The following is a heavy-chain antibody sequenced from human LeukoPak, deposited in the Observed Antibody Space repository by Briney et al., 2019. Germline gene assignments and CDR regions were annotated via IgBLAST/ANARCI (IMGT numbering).Heavy chain of an antibody. CDR3: APPLDYYDSSGYHQGGD. CDR2: IKQDGSKK. J-gene: IGHJ4*02. D-gene: IGHD3-22*01. V-gene: IGHV3-7*03. Sequence: GGSLRLSCAASGFTFSSYWMTWVRQAPGKGLEWVANIKQDGSKKNYMDSVKGRFTISRDNAKNSLYLQMNSLRAEDTAVYYCAPPLDYYDSSGYHQGGDWGQGTLVTVSS. CDR1: GFTFSSYW.